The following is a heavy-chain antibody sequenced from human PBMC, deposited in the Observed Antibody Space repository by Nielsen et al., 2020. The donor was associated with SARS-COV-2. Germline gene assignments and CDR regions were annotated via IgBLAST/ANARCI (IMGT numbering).Heavy chain of an antibody. CDR1: GFTFSNYW. J-gene: IGHJ4*02. CDR3: ARGWALDY. V-gene: IGHV3-7*01. Sequence: GESLKISCAASGFTFSNYWMNWVRQAPGQGLEWVANIKQDGSDKYYVDSVKGRFIVSRDNAKNSLYLQMNSLRAEDTAIYYCARGWALDYWAQGTLVTVSS. D-gene: IGHD6-13*01. CDR2: IKQDGSDK.